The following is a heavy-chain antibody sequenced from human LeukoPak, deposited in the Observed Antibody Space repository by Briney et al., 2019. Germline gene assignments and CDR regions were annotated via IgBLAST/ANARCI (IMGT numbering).Heavy chain of an antibody. D-gene: IGHD3-22*01. CDR2: IKQDGSEK. Sequence: PGGSLRLSCAASGFTFSSYWMSWVRQAPGKGLEWVANIKQDGSEKYYADSVKGRFTISRDNSKNTLYLQMNSLRAEDTAVYYCAKDLTYYYDSSGYYSDYWGQGTLVTVSS. V-gene: IGHV3-7*03. CDR1: GFTFSSYW. CDR3: AKDLTYYYDSSGYYSDY. J-gene: IGHJ4*02.